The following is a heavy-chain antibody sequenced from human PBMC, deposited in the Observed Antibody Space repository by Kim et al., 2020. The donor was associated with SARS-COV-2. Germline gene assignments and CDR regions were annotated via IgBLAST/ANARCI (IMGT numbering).Heavy chain of an antibody. Sequence: ANYAEKFQGRVAITADESTSTAYMGLSSLRSEDTAVYYCARVSSDYLRNWGQGTLVTVSS. CDR3: ARVSSDYLRN. CDR2: A. D-gene: IGHD4-17*01. V-gene: IGHV1-69*01. J-gene: IGHJ4*02.